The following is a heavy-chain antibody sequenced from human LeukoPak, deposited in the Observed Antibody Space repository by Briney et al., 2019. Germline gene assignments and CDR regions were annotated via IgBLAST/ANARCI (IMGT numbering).Heavy chain of an antibody. CDR1: GYTFTSYG. J-gene: IGHJ6*02. CDR3: ARTPEKSWMQPRDYYYGMDV. D-gene: IGHD5-18*01. CDR2: ISAYNGNT. V-gene: IGHV1-18*01. Sequence: ASMKVSCKASGYTFTSYGISWVRQAPGQGLEWMGWISAYNGNTNYAQKLQGRVTMTTDTSTSTAYMELRSLRSDDTAVYYCARTPEKSWMQPRDYYYGMDVWGQGTTVTVSS.